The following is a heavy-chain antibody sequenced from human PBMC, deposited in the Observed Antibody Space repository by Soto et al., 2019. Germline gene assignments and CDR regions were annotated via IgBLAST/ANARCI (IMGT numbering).Heavy chain of an antibody. J-gene: IGHJ2*01. D-gene: IGHD3-9*01. CDR2: ISSSSSYI. CDR1: GFTFSSYS. V-gene: IGHV3-21*01. CDR3: ARDLVRYPLSFDWYFDL. Sequence: GGSLRLSCAASGFTFSSYSMNWVRQAPGKRLEWVSSISSSSSYIYYADSVKGRFTISRDNAKNSLYLQMNSLRAEDTAVYYCARDLVRYPLSFDWYFDLWGRGTLVTVSS.